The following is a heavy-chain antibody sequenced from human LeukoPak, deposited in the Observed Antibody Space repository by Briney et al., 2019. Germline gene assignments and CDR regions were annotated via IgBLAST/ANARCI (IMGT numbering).Heavy chain of an antibody. Sequence: PGGSLRLSCAASGFTFSSYAMSWVRQAPGKGLEWVSVISNSAGSTFYADSVKGRYTISRDNSKNTLYLQMNSLRAEDTAVYYCAKRVSGSGTSQYYFDYWGQGTLVTVSS. CDR3: AKRVSGSGTSQYYFDY. CDR1: GFTFSSYA. D-gene: IGHD3-10*01. V-gene: IGHV3-23*01. CDR2: ISNSAGST. J-gene: IGHJ4*02.